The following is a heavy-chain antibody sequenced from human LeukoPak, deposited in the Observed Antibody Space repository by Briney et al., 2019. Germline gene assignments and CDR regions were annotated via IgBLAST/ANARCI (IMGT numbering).Heavy chain of an antibody. D-gene: IGHD4-11*01. CDR2: INPSGGST. V-gene: IGHV1-46*01. Sequence: ASVKVSCKASGYTFTSYYMHWVRQAPGQGLEWMGIINPSGGSTSYAQKFQGRVTITADKSTSTAYMELSSLRSEDTAVYYCARCDYSNYVDYYYYGMDVWGQGTTVTVSS. J-gene: IGHJ6*02. CDR3: ARCDYSNYVDYYYYGMDV. CDR1: GYTFTSYY.